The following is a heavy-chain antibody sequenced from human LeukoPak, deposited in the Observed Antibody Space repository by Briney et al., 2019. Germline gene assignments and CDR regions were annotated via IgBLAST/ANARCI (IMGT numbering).Heavy chain of an antibody. CDR2: IYYSGST. Sequence: SETLSLTCTVSGGSTSSYYWSWIRQPPGKGLEWIGYIYYSGSTNYNPSLKSRVTISVDTSKNQFSLKLSSVTAADTAVYYCARDRGSSGWYRDFDYWGQGTLVTVSS. V-gene: IGHV4-59*01. J-gene: IGHJ4*02. CDR1: GGSTSSYY. CDR3: ARDRGSSGWYRDFDY. D-gene: IGHD6-19*01.